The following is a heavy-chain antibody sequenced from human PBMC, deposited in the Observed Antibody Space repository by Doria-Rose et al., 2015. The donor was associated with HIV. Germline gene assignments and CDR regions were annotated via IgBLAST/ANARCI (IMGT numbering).Heavy chain of an antibody. J-gene: IGHJ4*02. CDR1: GVSLSSPGMG. CDR3: ARIKSSRWYHKYYFDF. V-gene: IGHV2-26*01. CDR2: IFSDDER. D-gene: IGHD6-13*01. Sequence: QVTLKESGPVLVKPTETLTLTRTVSGVSLSSPGMGVSWIRQPPGKALEWLANIFSDDERSYKTSLKCRLTISRCTSKSQVVLTMTDMDPVDTATYYCARIKSSRWYHKYYFDFWGQGTLVIVSA.